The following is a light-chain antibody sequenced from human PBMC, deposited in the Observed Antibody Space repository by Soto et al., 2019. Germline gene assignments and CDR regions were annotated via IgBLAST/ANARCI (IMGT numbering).Light chain of an antibody. CDR3: VLYMGSGSWV. J-gene: IGLJ3*02. Sequence: QAVVTQEPSFSVSPGRTVTLTCGLNSGSVSTSYYPSWYQQTPGQAPRTLIYSTNTRSSGVPDRFSGSILENKAALTITGAQADDESDYYCVLYMGSGSWVFGGGTKVTVL. V-gene: IGLV8-61*01. CDR1: SGSVSTSYY. CDR2: STN.